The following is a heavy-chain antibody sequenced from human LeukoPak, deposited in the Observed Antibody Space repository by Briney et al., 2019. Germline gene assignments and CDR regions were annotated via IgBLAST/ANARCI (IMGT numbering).Heavy chain of an antibody. CDR1: GFTVSSNY. Sequence: PGGSLRLSCAASGFTVSSNYMSWVRQAPGKGLEWVSVIYSGGSTYYADSVKGRFTISRDNSKNTLYLQMNSLRAEDTAVYYCAGALLKGAVYYYYYMGVWGKGTTVTVSS. CDR3: AGALLKGAVYYYYYMGV. CDR2: IYSGGST. J-gene: IGHJ6*03. V-gene: IGHV3-53*01.